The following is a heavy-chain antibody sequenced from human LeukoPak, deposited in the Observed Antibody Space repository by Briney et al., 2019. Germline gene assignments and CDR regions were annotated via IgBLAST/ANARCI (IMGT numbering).Heavy chain of an antibody. J-gene: IGHJ4*02. CDR3: AKSRHGDYFYYFDY. Sequence: GGSLRLSCSASGTTVSSNYMSWGRQAPGEGLEWVSVIYSGGSTYYADSVKGRFTISRDNAKNSLYLQMNSLRAEDTALYYCAKSRHGDYFYYFDYWGQGTLVTVSS. CDR1: GTTVSSNY. D-gene: IGHD4-17*01. V-gene: IGHV3-53*05. CDR2: IYSGGST.